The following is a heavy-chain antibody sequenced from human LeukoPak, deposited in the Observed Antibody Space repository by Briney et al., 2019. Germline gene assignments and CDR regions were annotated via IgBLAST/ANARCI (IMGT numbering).Heavy chain of an antibody. CDR2: IYSGGST. CDR3: ASSSWYLLDY. Sequence: GGSLRLSCAASGFIVSSNYMSWVRQAPGKGLEWVSVIYSGGSTYYADSVKGRFTISRDNSKNTLYLQMNSLRAEDTAVYYCASSSWYLLDYWGQGTLVTVSS. V-gene: IGHV3-53*01. J-gene: IGHJ4*02. D-gene: IGHD6-13*01. CDR1: GFIVSSNY.